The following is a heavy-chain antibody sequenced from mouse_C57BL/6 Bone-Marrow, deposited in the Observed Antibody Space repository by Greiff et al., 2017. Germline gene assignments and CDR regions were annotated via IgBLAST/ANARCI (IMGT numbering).Heavy chain of an antibody. Sequence: VQLLESGPGLVAPSPSLSITCTVSGFSLTSYGVHWVRQPPGKGLEWLVVIWSDGSTTYNSALKSRMSISKDNAKSQVFLKMNSLQTDDTAMYYCARHLRYPYAMDYWGQGTSVTVSS. V-gene: IGHV2-6-1*01. CDR2: IWSDGST. CDR3: ARHLRYPYAMDY. CDR1: GFSLTSYG. D-gene: IGHD1-1*01. J-gene: IGHJ4*01.